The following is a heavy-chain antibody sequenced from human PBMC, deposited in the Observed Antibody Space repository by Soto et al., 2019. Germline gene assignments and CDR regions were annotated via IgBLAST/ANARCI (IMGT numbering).Heavy chain of an antibody. CDR1: GGSISSGGYY. D-gene: IGHD7-27*01. CDR3: ARGKTGDFDY. J-gene: IGHJ4*02. Sequence: KQSQTLSLTCTVSGGSISSGGYYWSWIRQHPGKGLEWIGYIYYSGSTYYNPSLKSRVTISVDTSKNQFSLKLSSVTAADTAVYYCARGKTGDFDYWGQGTLVTVSS. CDR2: IYYSGST. V-gene: IGHV4-31*03.